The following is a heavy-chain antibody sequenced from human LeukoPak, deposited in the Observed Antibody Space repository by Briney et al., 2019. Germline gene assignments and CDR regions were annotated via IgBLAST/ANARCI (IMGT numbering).Heavy chain of an antibody. J-gene: IGHJ4*02. D-gene: IGHD1-26*01. CDR1: GGSISSGRYY. V-gene: IGHV4-61*02. CDR2: ISTSGRT. Sequence: PSETLSLTCTVSGGSISSGRYYWSWIRQPAGKGLEWIGRISTSGRTNYNPSLKSRVTISVDTSKNQFSLKLSSVTAADTAVYYCARARPLGATRRHPFDYWGQGTLVTVSS. CDR3: ARARPLGATRRHPFDY.